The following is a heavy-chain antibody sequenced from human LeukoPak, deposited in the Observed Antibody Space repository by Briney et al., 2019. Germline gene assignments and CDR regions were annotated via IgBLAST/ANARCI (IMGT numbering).Heavy chain of an antibody. CDR3: ARGGASSSWHSEDNWFDP. CDR1: GGTFSSYA. D-gene: IGHD6-13*01. Sequence: ASVKVSCKASGGTFSSYAISWVRQAPGQGLEWMGRIIPILGIANYAQKFQGRVTITADKSTSTAYMELRSLRSDDTAVYYCARGGASSSWHSEDNWFDPWGQGTLVTVSS. V-gene: IGHV1-69*04. J-gene: IGHJ5*02. CDR2: IIPILGIA.